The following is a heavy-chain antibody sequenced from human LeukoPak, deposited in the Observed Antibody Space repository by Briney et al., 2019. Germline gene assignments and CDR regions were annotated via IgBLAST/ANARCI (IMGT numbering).Heavy chain of an antibody. V-gene: IGHV1-46*01. CDR1: GYSFTSHY. CDR3: ARDNSVGDIAWWFDP. D-gene: IGHD3-16*02. CDR2: INPSGSST. Sequence: ASVKVSCKASGYSFTSHYMHWVRQAPGQGLEWLGLINPSGSSTLYTQKFQGRVTMTRDMSTTTDYMELSSLRSEDTAVYYCARDNSVGDIAWWFDPWGQGTLVTVSS. J-gene: IGHJ5*02.